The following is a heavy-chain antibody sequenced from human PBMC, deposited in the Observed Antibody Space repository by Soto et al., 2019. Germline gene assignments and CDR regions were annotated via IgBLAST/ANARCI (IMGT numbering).Heavy chain of an antibody. V-gene: IGHV3-9*01. CDR1: GFTFESYA. Sequence: GGSLSLSCVASGFTFESYAMHWVRQVPGKGLEWVSGISWNSGSIGYEDSVKGRFTISRDNAQKSLYLEMNSLRVEDTAFYYCVKDIHEQWLVSHFEYWGQGALVTVSS. D-gene: IGHD6-19*01. CDR2: ISWNSGSI. CDR3: VKDIHEQWLVSHFEY. J-gene: IGHJ4*02.